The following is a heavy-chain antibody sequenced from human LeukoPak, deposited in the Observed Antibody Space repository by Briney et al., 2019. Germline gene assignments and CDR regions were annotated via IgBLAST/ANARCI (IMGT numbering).Heavy chain of an antibody. D-gene: IGHD3-22*01. Sequence: SETLSLTCTVSGGSISSGSYYWGWIRQPPGKGLEWIGSIYYSGSTYYNPSLKSRVTIPVDTSKNQFSLKLSSVTAADTAVYYCARARYYYDSSGYGFDYWGQGTLVTVSS. J-gene: IGHJ4*02. CDR3: ARARYYYDSSGYGFDY. V-gene: IGHV4-39*01. CDR1: GGSISSGSYY. CDR2: IYYSGST.